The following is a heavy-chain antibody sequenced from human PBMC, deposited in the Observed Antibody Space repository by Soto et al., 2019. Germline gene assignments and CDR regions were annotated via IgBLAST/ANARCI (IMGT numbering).Heavy chain of an antibody. V-gene: IGHV4-39*01. CDR1: GGSISSSSYY. J-gene: IGHJ4*02. CDR3: ARTRPTGLRELQGAEGFDFDY. Sequence: SETLSLTCTVSGGSISSSSYYWGWIRQPPGKGLEWIGSIYYSGSTYYNPSLKSRVTISVDTSKNQFSLKLSSVTAADTAVYYCARTRPTGLRELQGAEGFDFDYWGQGTLVTVSS. D-gene: IGHD1-26*01. CDR2: IYYSGST.